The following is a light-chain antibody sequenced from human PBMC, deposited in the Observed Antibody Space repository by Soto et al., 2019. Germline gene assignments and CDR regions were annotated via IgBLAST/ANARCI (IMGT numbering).Light chain of an antibody. Sequence: EIVMTQSPATLSVSPWERATLSCMASQSVSSNLAWYQQKPGQAPRLLIYGTSTRATGLPARFSGSGSGSDFTLTISSLQSEDFAVYYCQQYNNWPITFGQGTRLEIK. J-gene: IGKJ5*01. V-gene: IGKV3-15*01. CDR2: GTS. CDR3: QQYNNWPIT. CDR1: QSVSSN.